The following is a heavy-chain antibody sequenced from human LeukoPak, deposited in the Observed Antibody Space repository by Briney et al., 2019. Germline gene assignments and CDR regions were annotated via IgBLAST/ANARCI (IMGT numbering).Heavy chain of an antibody. J-gene: IGHJ3*02. D-gene: IGHD2-2*01. CDR3: ARGVVPAAIGAFDI. Sequence: SETLSLTCTVSGGSISSGSYYWSWIQQPAGKGLEWIGRIYTSGSTNYNPSLKSRVTISVDTSKNQFSLKLSSVTAADTAVYYCARGVVPAAIGAFDIWGQGTMVTASS. V-gene: IGHV4-61*02. CDR2: IYTSGST. CDR1: GGSISSGSYY.